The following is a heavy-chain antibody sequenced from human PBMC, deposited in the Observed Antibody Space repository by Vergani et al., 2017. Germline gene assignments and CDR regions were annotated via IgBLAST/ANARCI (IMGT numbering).Heavy chain of an antibody. V-gene: IGHV4-34*01. Sequence: QVQLQQWGAGLLKPSETLSVTCAVYGGSFSGYYWSWIRQPPGKGLEWIGEINHSGSTNYNPSLKSRVTISVDTSKNQFSLKLSSVTAADTAVYYCARGDAFDIWGQGTMVTVSS. CDR1: GGSFSGYY. CDR2: INHSGST. J-gene: IGHJ3*02. CDR3: ARGDAFDI.